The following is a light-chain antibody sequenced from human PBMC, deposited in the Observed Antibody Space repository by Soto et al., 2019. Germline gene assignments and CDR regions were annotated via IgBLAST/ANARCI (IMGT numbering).Light chain of an antibody. V-gene: IGLV2-14*03. J-gene: IGLJ1*01. CDR1: SSDVGGYNF. CDR3: SSFATTSTYV. Sequence: QSALTQPASVSGSPGQSITISCTGTSSDVGGYNFVSWYQQHPGKAPKLMTYDVNSRPSGVSHRFSGSKSGNTASLTISGLQAEDDADYYCSSFATTSTYVFGTGTKVTVL. CDR2: DVN.